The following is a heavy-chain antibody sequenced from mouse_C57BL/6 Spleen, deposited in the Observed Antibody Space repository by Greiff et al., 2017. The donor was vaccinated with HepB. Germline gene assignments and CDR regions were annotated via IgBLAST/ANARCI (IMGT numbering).Heavy chain of an antibody. CDR3: ARSTGTGFLFAY. V-gene: IGHV1-53*01. CDR1: GYTFTSYW. J-gene: IGHJ3*01. CDR2: INPSNGGT. Sequence: QVQLQQPGTELVKPGASVKLSCKASGYTFTSYWMHWVKQRPGQGLEWIGNINPSNGGTKYNEKFKSKATLTVDKSSSTAYMQLSSLTSEDSAVYYCARSTGTGFLFAYWGQGTLVTVSA. D-gene: IGHD4-1*01.